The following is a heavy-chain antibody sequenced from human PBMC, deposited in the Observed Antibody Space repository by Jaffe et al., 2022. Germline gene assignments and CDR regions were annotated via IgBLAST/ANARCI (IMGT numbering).Heavy chain of an antibody. J-gene: IGHJ3*02. V-gene: IGHV4-39*01. CDR2: IYYSGST. CDR3: ASCFRCSGWSPDDAFDI. CDR1: GGSISSSSYY. D-gene: IGHD6-19*01. Sequence: QLQLQESGPGLVKPSETLSLTCTVSGGSISSSSYYWGWIRQPPGKGLEWIGSIYYSGSTYYNPSLKSRVTISVDTSKNQFSLKLSSVTAADTAVYYCASCFRCSGWSPDDAFDIWGQGTMVTVSS.